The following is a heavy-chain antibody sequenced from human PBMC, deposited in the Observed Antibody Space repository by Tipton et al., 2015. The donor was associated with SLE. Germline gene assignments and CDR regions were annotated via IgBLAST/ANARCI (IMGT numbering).Heavy chain of an antibody. CDR2: IYYSGST. J-gene: IGHJ5*02. D-gene: IGHD6-13*01. V-gene: IGHV4-59*08. Sequence: TLSLTCTVSGGSISSYYWSWIRQPPGKGLEWIGYIYYSGSTNYNPSLKSRVTISVDTSKNQFPLKLNSVTAADTAVYYCARGAARWFDPWGQGTLVTVSS. CDR1: GGSISSYY. CDR3: ARGAARWFDP.